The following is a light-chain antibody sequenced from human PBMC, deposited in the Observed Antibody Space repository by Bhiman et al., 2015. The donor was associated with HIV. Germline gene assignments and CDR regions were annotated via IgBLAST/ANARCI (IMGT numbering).Light chain of an antibody. V-gene: IGLV3-1*01. J-gene: IGLJ2*01. Sequence: SYELTQPPSVSVSPGQTASITCTGHRLEDKYTCWYQQRPGQSPLLIIYQNGERPSGIPERFSGSNSGITSTLTISGTQAADEGDYYCQTWDSDTVIFGGGTKLDRP. CDR3: QTWDSDTVI. CDR2: QNG. CDR1: RLEDKY.